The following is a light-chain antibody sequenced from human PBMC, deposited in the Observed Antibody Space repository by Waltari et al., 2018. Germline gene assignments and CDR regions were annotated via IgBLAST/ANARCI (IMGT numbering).Light chain of an antibody. J-gene: IGKJ1*01. V-gene: IGKV3-20*01. Sequence: EIALVQSPGSLSLSPGERATIPCMASQNVSDSYSAWFQHKPAHPPKLVIFGTSTRATGIPDRFSGSGSGIEFTLTISRVEDDDFAGYFCQHYGTSLPWTFGQGTKVEIK. CDR3: QHYGTSLPWT. CDR2: GTS. CDR1: QNVSDSY.